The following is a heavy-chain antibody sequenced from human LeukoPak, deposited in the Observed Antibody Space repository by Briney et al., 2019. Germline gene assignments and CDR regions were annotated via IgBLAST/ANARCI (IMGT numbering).Heavy chain of an antibody. D-gene: IGHD3-22*01. J-gene: IGHJ4*02. CDR3: AKARIPSGNGYYSD. V-gene: IGHV3-23*01. CDR1: GFTFSSYA. Sequence: GGSLRLSFAASGFTFSSYAMSWVGQARGKGLEWVSDISGSGDNTYYADSVKGRFTISRDNSKNTLYLQMNSLRAEDTAVYYCAKARIPSGNGYYSDWGQGTLVTVSS. CDR2: ISGSGDNT.